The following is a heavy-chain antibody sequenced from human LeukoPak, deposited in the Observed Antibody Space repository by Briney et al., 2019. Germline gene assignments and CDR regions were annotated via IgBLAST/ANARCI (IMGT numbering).Heavy chain of an antibody. Sequence: GESLKISCKGSGYSFTSYWIGWVRQMPGKGLEWMGIVYPGDSDPRYSPSFQGQVTMSADKPISTAYLQWSSLKASDTAMYYCARSYGSGSYLLILPDSFDYWGQGTLVTVSS. CDR1: GYSFTSYW. J-gene: IGHJ4*02. D-gene: IGHD3-10*01. CDR2: VYPGDSDP. V-gene: IGHV5-51*01. CDR3: ARSYGSGSYLLILPDSFDY.